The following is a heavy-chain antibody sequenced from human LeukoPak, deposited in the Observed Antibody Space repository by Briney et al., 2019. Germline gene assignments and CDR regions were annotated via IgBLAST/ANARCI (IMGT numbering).Heavy chain of an antibody. Sequence: GGSLRLSCAASGFTFITYAMSWVRQAPGKGLEYVSAITGSGVSTYYADSVKDRLRIYRHNSQNTLHVQMNSQRAEDTAVYYCAKQEGSYYFDYWGQGTLVTVSS. CDR3: AKQEGSYYFDY. CDR2: ITGSGVST. CDR1: GFTFITYA. D-gene: IGHD1-26*01. V-gene: IGHV3-23*01. J-gene: IGHJ4*02.